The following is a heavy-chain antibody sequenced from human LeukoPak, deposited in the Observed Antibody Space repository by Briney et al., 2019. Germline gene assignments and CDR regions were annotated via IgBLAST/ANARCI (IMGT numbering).Heavy chain of an antibody. J-gene: IGHJ1*01. CDR3: AGRGHRYSRD. V-gene: IGHV4-4*09. Sequence: SETLSLSCNVSGDSVSSGYWTWIRQSPAKGLEWIGFIYDNGVTDYNPSLKSRLIISLDTSKKQFSLNLRSVSAADSAIYYCAGRGHRYSRDWGQGILVTVSS. D-gene: IGHD2-15*01. CDR1: GDSVSSGY. CDR2: IYDNGVT.